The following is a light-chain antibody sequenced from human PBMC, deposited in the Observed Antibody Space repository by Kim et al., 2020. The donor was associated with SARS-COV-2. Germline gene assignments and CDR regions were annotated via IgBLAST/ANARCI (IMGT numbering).Light chain of an antibody. Sequence: ASIEDRVTITCRASQDIANSLAWYQQKPGKVPQVLIYAASTLQSGVPSRFSGRGSGTEFTLTIDSLQTEDVATYYCQKYNSAPWTFGAGTKVDIK. CDR3: QKYNSAPWT. CDR1: QDIANS. CDR2: AAS. J-gene: IGKJ1*01. V-gene: IGKV1-27*01.